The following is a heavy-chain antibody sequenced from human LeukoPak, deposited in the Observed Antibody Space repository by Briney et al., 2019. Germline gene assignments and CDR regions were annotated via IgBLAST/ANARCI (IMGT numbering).Heavy chain of an antibody. V-gene: IGHV4-34*01. J-gene: IGHJ3*02. Sequence: KPSESLSPTRAFHGGSLTGLYGSWVRHPPREGVGWDGENKHSGSTNYNPSLKSRVTISVDTSKNQFSLKLSSVTAADTAVYYCARGFGGNRPMVRGADAFDIWGQGTMVTVSS. CDR1: GGSLTGLY. CDR3: ARGFGGNRPMVRGADAFDI. CDR2: NKHSGST. D-gene: IGHD3-10*01.